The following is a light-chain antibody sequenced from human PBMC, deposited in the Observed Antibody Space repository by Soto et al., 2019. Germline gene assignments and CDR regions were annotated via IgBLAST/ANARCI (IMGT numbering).Light chain of an antibody. CDR3: QQLKSYPLS. V-gene: IGKV1-9*01. CDR2: AAS. J-gene: IGKJ4*01. CDR1: QDISSY. Sequence: DIQLTQSPSFLSASVGDRVTITCRTSQDISSYLAWYQQKPGKAPQLLISAASTLQSGVPSWFSGSGSGTEFTLTISSLQPEDFATYYCQQLKSYPLSCGGGTKVEI.